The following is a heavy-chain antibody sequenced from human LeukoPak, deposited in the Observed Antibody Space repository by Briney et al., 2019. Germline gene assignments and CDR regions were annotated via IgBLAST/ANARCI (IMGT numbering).Heavy chain of an antibody. Sequence: ASVRVSCKVSGYTLTELSMHWVRQAPGKGLEWMGGFDPEDGETIYAQKFQGRVTMTEDTSTDTAYMELSSLRSDDTAVYYCARPRDSSGWEKTFDYWGQGTLVTVSS. D-gene: IGHD6-19*01. CDR2: FDPEDGET. J-gene: IGHJ4*02. CDR3: ARPRDSSGWEKTFDY. CDR1: GYTLTELS. V-gene: IGHV1-24*01.